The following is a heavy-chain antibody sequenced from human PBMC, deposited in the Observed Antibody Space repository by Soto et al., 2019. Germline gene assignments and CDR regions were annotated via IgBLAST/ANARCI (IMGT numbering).Heavy chain of an antibody. V-gene: IGHV4-39*01. D-gene: IGHD3-22*01. CDR1: GGSISSISYY. CDR3: ARQGYYLAADVAFYX. J-gene: IGHJ4*02. CDR2: IYYSGST. Sequence: PSETLSLTFTVSGGSISSISYYWGWIRQPPGKGLELIGRIYYSGSTYYNPSLKSRVTISVDTSKNQLSLKLSSVPAAETAVYYCARQGYYLAADVAFYXWGQGTPVTVS.